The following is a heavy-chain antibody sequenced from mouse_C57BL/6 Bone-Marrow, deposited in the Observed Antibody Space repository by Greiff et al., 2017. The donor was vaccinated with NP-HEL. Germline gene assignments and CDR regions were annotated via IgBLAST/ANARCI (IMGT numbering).Heavy chain of an antibody. D-gene: IGHD1-1*01. J-gene: IGHJ1*03. CDR2: IDPSDSYT. Sequence: QVQLQQPGAELVMPGASVKLSCKASGYTFTSYWMHWVKQRPGQGLEWIGEIDPSDSYTNYNQKFTVTSTLTVDKSSSTAYMQLSSLTSEDSAVYYCARDGFPFTTGGYWYFEVWGTGTTVTVSS. CDR1: GYTFTSYW. CDR3: ARDGFPFTTGGYWYFEV. V-gene: IGHV1-69*01.